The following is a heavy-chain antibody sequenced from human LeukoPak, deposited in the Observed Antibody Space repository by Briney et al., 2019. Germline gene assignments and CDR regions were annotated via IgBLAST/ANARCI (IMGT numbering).Heavy chain of an antibody. J-gene: IGHJ3*02. Sequence: ASVKVSCKASGYTFTGYYMHWVRQAPGQGLEWMGWINPNSGGTNYVQKFQGRVTMTRDTSISTAYMELSRLRSDDTAVYYCASNLAIDAFDIWGQGTMVTVSS. CDR3: ASNLAIDAFDI. CDR1: GYTFTGYY. CDR2: INPNSGGT. D-gene: IGHD3-16*01. V-gene: IGHV1-2*02.